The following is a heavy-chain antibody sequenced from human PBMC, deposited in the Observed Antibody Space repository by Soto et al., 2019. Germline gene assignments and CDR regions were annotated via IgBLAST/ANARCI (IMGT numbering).Heavy chain of an antibody. D-gene: IGHD5-12*01. J-gene: IGHJ4*02. Sequence: QITLKESGPTLVKPTQTLTLTCTFSGFSLSTTGVGVGWIRQPPGKALEWLALIYWDDDKRYSPSLKSRLTITKDTSKNQVDLTMTNMDPVDTATYYCAYRDIVATAGIYWGQGTLVTVSS. CDR1: GFSLSTTGVG. CDR3: AYRDIVATAGIY. V-gene: IGHV2-5*02. CDR2: IYWDDDK.